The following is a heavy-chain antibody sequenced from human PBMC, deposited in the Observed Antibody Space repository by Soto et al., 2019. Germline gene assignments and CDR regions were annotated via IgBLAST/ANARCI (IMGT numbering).Heavy chain of an antibody. Sequence: SETLSLTCAVYVGSFSGYYWSWIRQPPGKGLEWIGYIYYSGSTNYNPSLKSRVTISVDTSKNQFSLKLSSVTAADTAVYYCARASITMIGGFDYWGQGTLVTVSS. D-gene: IGHD3-22*01. CDR2: IYYSGST. CDR1: VGSFSGYY. J-gene: IGHJ4*02. V-gene: IGHV4-59*01. CDR3: ARASITMIGGFDY.